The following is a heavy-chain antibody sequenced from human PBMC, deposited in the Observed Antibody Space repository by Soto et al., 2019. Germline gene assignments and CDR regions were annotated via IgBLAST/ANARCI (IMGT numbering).Heavy chain of an antibody. CDR2: ISYDGSNK. CDR3: ANGRGGY. CDR1: GFTFSSYG. V-gene: IGHV3-30*18. D-gene: IGHD3-10*01. Sequence: QVQLVESGGGVVQPGRSLRLSCAASGFTFSSYGMHWVRQAPGKGLEWVAVISYDGSNKYYADSVKGRITISRDNSKNTLYLQMNSLRAEDTAVYYCANGRGGYWGQGTLVTVSS. J-gene: IGHJ4*02.